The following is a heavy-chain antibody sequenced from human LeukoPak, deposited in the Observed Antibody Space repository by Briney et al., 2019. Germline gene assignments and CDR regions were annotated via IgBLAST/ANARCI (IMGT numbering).Heavy chain of an antibody. D-gene: IGHD1-26*01. Sequence: PGGSLRLSCAASGFTFSSIAMSWVRQAPDKGLEWVSTISGSGGGTYYADSVKGRFTISRGDSKNTLYLQMNSLRADDTAVYYCAKDLGRYRNNFFDYWGQGNLVTVSS. CDR2: ISGSGGGT. CDR3: AKDLGRYRNNFFDY. V-gene: IGHV3-23*01. CDR1: GFTFSSIA. J-gene: IGHJ4*02.